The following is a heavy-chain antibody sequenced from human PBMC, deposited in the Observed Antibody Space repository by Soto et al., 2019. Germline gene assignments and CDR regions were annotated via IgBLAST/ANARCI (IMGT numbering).Heavy chain of an antibody. CDR3: ARVRFPEERHEAVPGSGF. CDR2: ISSTGFYM. CDR1: GFSFSSYS. V-gene: IGHV3-21*06. D-gene: IGHD6-19*01. Sequence: PGGSLRLSCAASGFSFSSYSMIWVRQAPGKGLEWVSSISSTGFYMYYADSVKGRFAVSRDNARSSLYLHMNSLRAEDTAAYYCARVRFPEERHEAVPGSGFWGQGTLVTVSS. J-gene: IGHJ4*02.